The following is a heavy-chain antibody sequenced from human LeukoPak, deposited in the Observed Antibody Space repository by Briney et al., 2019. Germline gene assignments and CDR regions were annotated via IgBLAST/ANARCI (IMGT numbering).Heavy chain of an antibody. CDR2: IHYSGST. V-gene: IGHV4-30-4*01. Sequence: SQTLSLTCTVSGASISSGDYYWSWIRQPPGKGLEYLGYIHYSGSTYYNPSLKSRVTISVDTSKNQYSLTLSSVTAADTAVYYCARERSGSYYENFDYWGQGTLVTVSS. J-gene: IGHJ4*02. D-gene: IGHD3-10*01. CDR1: GASISSGDYY. CDR3: ARERSGSYYENFDY.